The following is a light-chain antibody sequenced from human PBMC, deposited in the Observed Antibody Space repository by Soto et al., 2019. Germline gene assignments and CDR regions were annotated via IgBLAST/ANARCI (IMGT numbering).Light chain of an antibody. Sequence: EMVLTQSPATLSLSPGESATLSCRASQNVGLNFAWYQQKSGQPPRLLIHTASSRATGIPARFSGSGSRTEFTITISSLEPADIAVYYCQERGRWPRATFGGGTKVEMK. J-gene: IGKJ4*01. V-gene: IGKV3-11*01. CDR3: QERGRWPRAT. CDR2: TAS. CDR1: QNVGLN.